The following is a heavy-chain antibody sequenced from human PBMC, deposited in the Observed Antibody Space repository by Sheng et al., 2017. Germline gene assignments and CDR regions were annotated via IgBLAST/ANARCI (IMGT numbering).Heavy chain of an antibody. Sequence: QVQLVQSGAEVKKPGASVKVSCKASGYTFTSYYMHWVRQAPGQGLEWMGIINPSGGSTSYAQKFQGRVTMTRDTSTSTVYMELSSLRSEDTAVYYCARGGCGGDCDPGVDYWGQGTLVTVSS. CDR3: ARGGCGGDCDPGVDY. CDR2: INPSGGST. CDR1: GYTFTSYY. J-gene: IGHJ4*02. V-gene: IGHV1-46*01. D-gene: IGHD2-21*01.